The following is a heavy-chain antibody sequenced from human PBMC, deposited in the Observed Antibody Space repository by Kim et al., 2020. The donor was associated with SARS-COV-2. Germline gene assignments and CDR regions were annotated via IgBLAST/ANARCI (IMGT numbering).Heavy chain of an antibody. Sequence: GGSLRLSCAASGFTFSSYAMHRVRQAPGKGLEWVAVISYDGSNKYYADSVKGRFTISRDNSKNTLYLQMNSLRAEDTAVYYCARDSYDYVWGSYRFGYWG. J-gene: IGHJ4*01. D-gene: IGHD3-16*02. CDR3: ARDSYDYVWGSYRFGY. V-gene: IGHV3-30*04. CDR2: ISYDGSNK. CDR1: GFTFSSYA.